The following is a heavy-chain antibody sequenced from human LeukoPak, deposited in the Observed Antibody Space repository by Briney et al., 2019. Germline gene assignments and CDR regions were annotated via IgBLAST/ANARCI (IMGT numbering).Heavy chain of an antibody. J-gene: IGHJ4*02. CDR1: GFTFSSYA. CDR2: IRYDGSIK. V-gene: IGHV3-30*02. Sequence: HPGGSLRLSCAASGFTFSSYAMSWVRQAPGKGLEWVTFIRYDGSIKYYTDSVKGRFTLSRDNSKNTLYLQMNSLRAEDTAVYYCAKDTIQGDTALGYWGQGTLVTVSS. D-gene: IGHD5-18*01. CDR3: AKDTIQGDTALGY.